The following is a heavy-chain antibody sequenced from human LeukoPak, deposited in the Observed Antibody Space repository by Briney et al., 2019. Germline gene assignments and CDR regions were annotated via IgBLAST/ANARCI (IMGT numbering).Heavy chain of an antibody. Sequence: GGSLRLSCAASGFTFDDYAMHWVRQAPGKGLEWVSLISGDGGSTYYAVSVKGRFTISRDNGKNSLYLQMNSLRPEDTASYYCAKELEYFQHWGQGTLVTVSS. CDR1: GFTFDDYA. J-gene: IGHJ1*01. V-gene: IGHV3-43*02. CDR2: ISGDGGST. CDR3: AKELEYFQH.